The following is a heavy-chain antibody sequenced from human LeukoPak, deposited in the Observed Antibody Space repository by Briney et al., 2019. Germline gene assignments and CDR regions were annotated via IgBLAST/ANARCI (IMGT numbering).Heavy chain of an antibody. J-gene: IGHJ5*02. CDR1: GYTFTDYY. CDR2: INPSIGST. V-gene: IGHV1-2*02. Sequence: ASVKVSCKASGYTFTDYYVHWVRQAPGQGLEWMGWINPSIGSTNSAQQFQGRVTMARDTSTSTAYMELNSLTSDDTAMYYCARAAPRNYAGGSWFFDWFDPWGQGTLVTVSS. CDR3: ARAAPRNYAGGSWFFDWFDP. D-gene: IGHD2-15*01.